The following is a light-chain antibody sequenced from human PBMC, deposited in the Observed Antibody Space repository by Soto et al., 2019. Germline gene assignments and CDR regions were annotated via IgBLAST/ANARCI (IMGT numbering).Light chain of an antibody. CDR3: LQSNSYPYT. V-gene: IGKV3-20*01. CDR2: GAS. Sequence: EIVLTQSPGTLSLSPGERATLSCRASQSVSSTYLAWYQQKPGQAPRLLIYGASSRATGIPDRFSGSGSGTDFTLTISSLQPEDFATYYCLQSNSYPYTFGQGTKLEIE. J-gene: IGKJ2*01. CDR1: QSVSSTY.